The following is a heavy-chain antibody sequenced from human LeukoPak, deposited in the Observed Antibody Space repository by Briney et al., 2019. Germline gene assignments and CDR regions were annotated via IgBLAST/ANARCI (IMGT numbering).Heavy chain of an antibody. Sequence: SSVKVSCKASGYTFTSYGISWVRQAPGQGLEGMGWISAYNGNTNYAQKLQGRVTMTTDTSTSTAYMELRSLRSDDTAVYYCARPAIGETWFEHWGQGTMVTVSS. CDR3: ARPAIGETWFEH. V-gene: IGHV1-18*01. D-gene: IGHD2-2*02. CDR2: ISAYNGNT. CDR1: GYTFTSYG. J-gene: IGHJ5*02.